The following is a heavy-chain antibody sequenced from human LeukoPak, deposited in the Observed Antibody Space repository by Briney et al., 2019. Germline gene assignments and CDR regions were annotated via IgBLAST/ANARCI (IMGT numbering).Heavy chain of an antibody. V-gene: IGHV1-18*01. CDR3: AGGGYYDSSGYIAFDI. CDR2: ISAYNGNT. D-gene: IGHD3-22*01. J-gene: IGHJ4*02. CDR1: GYTFTSYG. Sequence: VASVKVSCKASGYTFTSYGISWVRQAPGQGLEWMGWISAYNGNTNYAQKLQGRVTMTTDTSTSTAYMELRSLRSDDTAVYYCAGGGYYDSSGYIAFDIWGQGTLVTVSS.